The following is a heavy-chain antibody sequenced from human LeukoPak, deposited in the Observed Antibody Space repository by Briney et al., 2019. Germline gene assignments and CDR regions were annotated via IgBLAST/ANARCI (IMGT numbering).Heavy chain of an antibody. Sequence: AESLTLTCQAYGLSFSKGAMVWLGQARRNEMEWVATFSGSGSSSYFSDSVKGRFTIFRDNSKITLDLQMNSLRAEDTAVYYCAKRAHFTMSTGYFDYWGQGALVTVSS. J-gene: IGHJ4*02. CDR2: FSGSGSSS. V-gene: IGHV3-23*01. CDR3: AKRAHFTMSTGYFDY. CDR1: GLSFSKGA. D-gene: IGHD3-10*02.